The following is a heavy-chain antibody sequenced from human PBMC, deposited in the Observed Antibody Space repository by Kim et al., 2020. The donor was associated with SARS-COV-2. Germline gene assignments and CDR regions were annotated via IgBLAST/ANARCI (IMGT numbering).Heavy chain of an antibody. J-gene: IGHJ4*02. CDR2: INHSGST. D-gene: IGHD3-9*01. Sequence: SETLSLTCAVYGGSFSGYYWSWIRQPPGKGLEWIGEINHSGSTNYNPSLKSRVTISVDTSKNQFSLKLSSVTAADTAVHYCARGRWLQKLRYFDYWGQGTLVTVSS. V-gene: IGHV4-34*01. CDR1: GGSFSGYY. CDR3: ARGRWLQKLRYFDY.